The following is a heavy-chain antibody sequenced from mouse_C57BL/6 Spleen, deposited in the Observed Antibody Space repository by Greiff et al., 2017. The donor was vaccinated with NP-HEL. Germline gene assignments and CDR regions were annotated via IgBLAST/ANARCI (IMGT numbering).Heavy chain of an antibody. CDR1: GYTFTSYT. Sequence: GASVKMSCKASGYTFTSYTMHWVKQRPGQGLEWIGYINPSSGYTKYNQKFKDKATLTADKSSSTAYMQLSSLTSEDSAVYYCARAGSYWYFDVWGTGTTVTVSS. CDR3: ARAGSYWYFDV. J-gene: IGHJ1*03. V-gene: IGHV1-4*01. CDR2: INPSSGYT. D-gene: IGHD4-1*01.